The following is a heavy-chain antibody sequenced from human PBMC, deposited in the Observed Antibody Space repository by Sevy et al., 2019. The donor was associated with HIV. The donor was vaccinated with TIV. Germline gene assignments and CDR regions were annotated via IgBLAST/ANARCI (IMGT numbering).Heavy chain of an antibody. D-gene: IGHD2-21*02. V-gene: IGHV1-69*13. CDR1: GGNFRNYV. CDR3: ARLYPCGGACYYFDS. J-gene: IGHJ4*02. Sequence: ASVKVSCKASGGNFRNYVISWVRQAPGQGLEWMGGIIPTSGTANYAQKLQGRVTIIADESTSTAYMELSSLRSEDTAVYYCARLYPCGGACYYFDSWGQGTLVTVSS. CDR2: IIPTSGTA.